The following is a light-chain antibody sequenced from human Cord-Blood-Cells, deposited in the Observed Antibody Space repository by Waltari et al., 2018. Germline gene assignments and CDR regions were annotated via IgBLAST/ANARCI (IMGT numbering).Light chain of an antibody. Sequence: SYVLTQPPSVSVAPGKTARITCGGNNIGSKSVHWYQQKPGQAPVLVIYYDSDRPSGLPERFAGSNSGNPATLASSRVEAGDEADYCGQVWDSSSDHVVFGGGTKLTVL. V-gene: IGLV3-21*04. CDR1: NIGSKS. J-gene: IGLJ2*01. CDR3: QVWDSSSDHVV. CDR2: YDS.